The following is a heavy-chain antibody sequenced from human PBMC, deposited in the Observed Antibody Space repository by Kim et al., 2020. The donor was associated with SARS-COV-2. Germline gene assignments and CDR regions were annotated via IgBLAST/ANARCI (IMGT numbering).Heavy chain of an antibody. J-gene: IGHJ4*02. V-gene: IGHV3-33*06. D-gene: IGHD3-10*01. Sequence: SNKYYADSVKGRFTISRDNSKNTLYLQMNSLRAEDTAVYYCAKEGWFGEHWGQGTLVTVSS. CDR2: SNK. CDR3: AKEGWFGEH.